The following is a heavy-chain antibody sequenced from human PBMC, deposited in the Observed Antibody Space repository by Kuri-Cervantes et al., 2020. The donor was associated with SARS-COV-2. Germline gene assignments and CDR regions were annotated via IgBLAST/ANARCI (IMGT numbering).Heavy chain of an antibody. Sequence: SETLSLTCTVSGGSISSYYWGWIRQPPGKGLEWIGSIYYSGSTYYNPSLKSRVTISVDTSKNQFSLKLSSVTAADTAVYYCASPNLDYYMDVWGKGTTVTVSS. CDR1: GGSISSYY. J-gene: IGHJ6*03. CDR3: ASPNLDYYMDV. CDR2: IYYSGST. V-gene: IGHV4-39*01.